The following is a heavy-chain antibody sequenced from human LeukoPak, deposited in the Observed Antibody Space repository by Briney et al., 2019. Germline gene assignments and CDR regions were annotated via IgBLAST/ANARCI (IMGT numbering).Heavy chain of an antibody. CDR3: AKSVGWGGYDAFDV. V-gene: IGHV3-23*01. D-gene: IGHD3-16*01. Sequence: GGSLRLSCAASGFTFTSYAMSWVRQAPGKGLEWVSAIRGSGGDSTYYADSVKGRFTIPRDNSKNTQHLQMNSLRAEDTAIYYCAKSVGWGGYDAFDVWGQGTMVTVSS. J-gene: IGHJ3*01. CDR1: GFTFTSYA. CDR2: IRGSGGDST.